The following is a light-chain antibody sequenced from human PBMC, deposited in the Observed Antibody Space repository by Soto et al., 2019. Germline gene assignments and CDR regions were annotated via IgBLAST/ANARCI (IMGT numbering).Light chain of an antibody. Sequence: QSALTQPASVSGSPGQSITISCTGTSSDVGDYDYVSWYQQHPGKVPKLMIYDVNTRPPGVANRFSGTTSGNTASLTITGLQAEEESDYYCSSYTSSSTQLFGGGTQLTFL. CDR2: DVN. CDR3: SSYTSSSTQL. V-gene: IGLV2-14*01. CDR1: SSDVGDYDY. J-gene: IGLJ2*01.